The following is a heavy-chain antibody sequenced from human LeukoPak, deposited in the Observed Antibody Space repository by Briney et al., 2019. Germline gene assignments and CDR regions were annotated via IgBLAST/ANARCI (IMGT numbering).Heavy chain of an antibody. J-gene: IGHJ5*02. Sequence: ASVKVSCKASGGTFSSYAISWVRQAPGQGLEWMGGIIPIFGTANYAQKFQGRVTITTDESTSTAYMELSSLRSEDTAVYYCARLYGDYPNWFDPWAREPWSPSPQ. V-gene: IGHV1-69*05. CDR3: ARLYGDYPNWFDP. CDR2: IIPIFGTA. CDR1: GGTFSSYA. D-gene: IGHD4-17*01.